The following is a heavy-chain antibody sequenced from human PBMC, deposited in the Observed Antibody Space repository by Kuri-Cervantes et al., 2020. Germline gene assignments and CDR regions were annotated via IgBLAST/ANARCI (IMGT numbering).Heavy chain of an antibody. V-gene: IGHV3-23*01. J-gene: IGHJ4*02. CDR1: GFTFSNYG. CDR3: ARAGGRGYSGYEFDY. Sequence: GGSLRLSCAASGFTFSNYGMSWVRQSPGKGLEWVSGISGSGGSTYYADSVKGRFTVSRDNAKNSLYLQMNSLRAEDTAVYYCARAGGRGYSGYEFDYWGQGTLVTVSS. D-gene: IGHD5-12*01. CDR2: ISGSGGST.